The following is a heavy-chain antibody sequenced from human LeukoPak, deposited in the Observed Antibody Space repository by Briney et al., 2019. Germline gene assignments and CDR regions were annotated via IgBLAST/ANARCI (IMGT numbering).Heavy chain of an antibody. J-gene: IGHJ3*02. CDR3: ARHRKFDILYAFDI. CDR2: FYYTGST. Sequence: KTSETLSLTCNVFGGSINSYSHYWGWIRQPPGRGLEWIGTFYYTGSTYYSSSLKRRVTISIDTSKNQFSLKLSSVTAADTAVYYCARHRKFDILYAFDIWGQGTMVSVSS. CDR1: GGSINSYSHY. D-gene: IGHD3-9*01. V-gene: IGHV4-39*01.